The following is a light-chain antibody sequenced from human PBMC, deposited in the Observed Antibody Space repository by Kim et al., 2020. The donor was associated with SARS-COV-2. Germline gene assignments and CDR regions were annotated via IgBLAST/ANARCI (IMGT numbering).Light chain of an antibody. V-gene: IGKV1-39*01. Sequence: ASVGDRVTITCWASQSISNFFHWYQQKPGQVPKLLIFGASNLQSGVPSRFTGSGSGTDFTLTITNLQPEDSASYYCQQSYSTLMYSFGQGTKLEIK. CDR1: QSISNF. J-gene: IGKJ2*03. CDR2: GAS. CDR3: QQSYSTLMYS.